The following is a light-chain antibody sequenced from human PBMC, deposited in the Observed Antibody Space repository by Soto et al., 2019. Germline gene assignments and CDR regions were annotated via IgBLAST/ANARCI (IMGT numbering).Light chain of an antibody. CDR2: DAS. V-gene: IGKV3-15*01. CDR1: QSVSNN. J-gene: IGKJ1*01. Sequence: ILMTQSPATLSVSPGERATLSCRASQSVSNNLAWYQQKPGQAPRLLIYDASTRATSIPARFSGSGSGTEFTLTISGLQSEDFAVYYCQQYNNWPPWTFDQGTKVEIK. CDR3: QQYNNWPPWT.